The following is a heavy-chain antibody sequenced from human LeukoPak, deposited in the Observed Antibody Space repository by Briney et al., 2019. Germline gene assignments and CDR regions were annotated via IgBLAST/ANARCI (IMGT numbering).Heavy chain of an antibody. D-gene: IGHD4-23*01. CDR1: GDSVSINSAA. Sequence: SQTLSLTCAISGDSVSINSAAWNWIRQSPSRGLEWLGRTYYRSKWYNDYAVSVKSRITINPDTSKNQFSLQLNSVTAADTAVYYCATHVRGGNGFDPWGQGTLVTASS. CDR2: TYYRSKWYN. V-gene: IGHV6-1*01. J-gene: IGHJ5*02. CDR3: ATHVRGGNGFDP.